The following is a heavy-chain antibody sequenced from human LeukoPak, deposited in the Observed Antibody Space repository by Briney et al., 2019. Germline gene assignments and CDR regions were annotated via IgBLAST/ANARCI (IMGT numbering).Heavy chain of an antibody. Sequence: ASVKVSCKASGYTFTSYDINWVRQATGQGLEWMGWMNPNSGNTGYAQKFQGRVTITRNTSISTAYMELSSLRSEDTAVYYCARALYYYDRCNPWGQGTLVTVSS. J-gene: IGHJ5*02. CDR2: MNPNSGNT. D-gene: IGHD3-22*01. CDR1: GYTFTSYD. V-gene: IGHV1-8*03. CDR3: ARALYYYDRCNP.